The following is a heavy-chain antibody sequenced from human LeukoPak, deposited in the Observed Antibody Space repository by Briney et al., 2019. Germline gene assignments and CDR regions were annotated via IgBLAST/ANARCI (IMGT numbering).Heavy chain of an antibody. J-gene: IGHJ4*02. CDR2: IRGSGGST. D-gene: IGHD5-24*01. Sequence: GGSLRLSCAASGFTFTSYAMSWVRQAPGKGLEGVSAIRGSGGSTYYAASVKGRFTIYRDNSKSTLFLQMNSLRAEDTAVYYCAKDPRVGSRVATPCHWGQGTLVTVCS. V-gene: IGHV3-23*01. CDR1: GFTFTSYA. CDR3: AKDPRVGSRVATPCH.